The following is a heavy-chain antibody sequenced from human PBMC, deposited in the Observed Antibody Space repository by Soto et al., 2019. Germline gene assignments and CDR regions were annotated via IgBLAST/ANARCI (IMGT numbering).Heavy chain of an antibody. CDR1: GFTFSSYW. CDR2: IKQDGSEK. CDR3: ARGDYHDSSGPFSDAFDI. Sequence: EVQLVESGGGLVQAGGSLRLSCAASGFTFSSYWMSWVRQTPGKGLEWVANIKQDGSEKWYVDSVKGRFTISRDNAKKSLYLQMNSLRVEDTAVYYCARGDYHDSSGPFSDAFDIWGQGTMVTVSS. V-gene: IGHV3-7*04. D-gene: IGHD3-22*01. J-gene: IGHJ3*02.